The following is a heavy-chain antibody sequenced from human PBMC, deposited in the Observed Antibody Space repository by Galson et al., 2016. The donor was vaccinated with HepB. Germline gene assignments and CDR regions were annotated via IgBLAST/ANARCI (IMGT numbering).Heavy chain of an antibody. D-gene: IGHD3-10*01. J-gene: IGHJ4*02. V-gene: IGHV3-23*01. CDR1: GFTFSNYG. CDR3: VIMIRGITVGPFDY. Sequence: SLRLSCAGSGFTFSNYGMSWVRQAPGKGLEWVSVISADSGAIYYADSVKGRFSISRDNSMSTLVLQMSSLRAEDTAIYYCVIMIRGITVGPFDYWGQGTLVTTSS. CDR2: ISADSGAI.